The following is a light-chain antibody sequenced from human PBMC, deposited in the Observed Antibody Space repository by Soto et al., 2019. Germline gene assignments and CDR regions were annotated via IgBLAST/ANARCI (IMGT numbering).Light chain of an antibody. CDR2: GAS. CDR1: QSVSSN. V-gene: IGKV3-15*01. J-gene: IGKJ4*01. Sequence: EIVMTQSPATLSVSPGERATLSCRASQSVSSNLAWYQQKPGQAPRLLIYGASTRATGIPARFSGSGSWTDSTLSIRNLPSEDFGLYYCQLYHNWYPLTFGGGTKVEIK. CDR3: QLYHNWYPLT.